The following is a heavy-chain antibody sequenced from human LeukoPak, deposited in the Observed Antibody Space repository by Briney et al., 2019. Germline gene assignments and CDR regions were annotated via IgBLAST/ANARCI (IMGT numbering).Heavy chain of an antibody. Sequence: PGGSLRLSCAASGFTFSSYSMNWVRQAPGKGLEWVSYISSSSSTIYYADSVKGRFTISRDNAKNSLYLQVNSLRAEDTAVYYCARDLIGYYYMDVWGKGTTVTVSS. J-gene: IGHJ6*03. CDR1: GFTFSSYS. CDR3: ARDLIGYYYMDV. V-gene: IGHV3-48*01. D-gene: IGHD3-16*01. CDR2: ISSSSSTI.